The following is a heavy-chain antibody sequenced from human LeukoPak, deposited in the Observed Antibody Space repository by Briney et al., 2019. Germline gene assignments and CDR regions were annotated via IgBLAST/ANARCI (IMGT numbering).Heavy chain of an antibody. CDR1: GFTFSSYG. J-gene: IGHJ3*02. V-gene: IGHV3-33*01. Sequence: PGGSLRLSCAASGFTFSSYGMHWVRQAPGKGLEWVAVIWYDGSNKYYADSVKGRFTISRDNSKNTLYLQMNSLRAEDTAVYYCARVWVGRAAFDIWGQGTMVTVSS. CDR2: IWYDGSNK. D-gene: IGHD3-10*01. CDR3: ARVWVGRAAFDI.